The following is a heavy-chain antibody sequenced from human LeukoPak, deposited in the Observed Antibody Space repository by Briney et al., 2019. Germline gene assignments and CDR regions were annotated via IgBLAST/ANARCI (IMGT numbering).Heavy chain of an antibody. CDR3: VKGELLWFAEVEVFDY. Sequence: GGSLSLSCSAAGFTFSSYAMHWVRQAPGKGLEYVSAISSNGGSTYYADSVKGRFTISRDNSKNTLYLQMSSLRAEDTAVYYCVKGELLWFAEVEVFDYWGQGAKVSVSS. CDR2: ISSNGGST. J-gene: IGHJ4*02. V-gene: IGHV3-64D*06. D-gene: IGHD3-10*01. CDR1: GFTFSSYA.